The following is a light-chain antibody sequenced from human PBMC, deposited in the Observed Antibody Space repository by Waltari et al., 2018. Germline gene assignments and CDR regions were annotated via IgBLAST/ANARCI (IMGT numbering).Light chain of an antibody. Sequence: QSALTQPRSVSGSPGQSVTISCTGTSSDVGSCDYVSWYQQPPGKAPKVMIYDVNKRPSGVPDRFSGSKSGNTASLTISGLQAEDEAEYYCCSYGGSYYVLGTGTEVTVL. J-gene: IGLJ1*01. CDR2: DVN. CDR1: SSDVGSCDY. CDR3: CSYGGSYYV. V-gene: IGLV2-11*01.